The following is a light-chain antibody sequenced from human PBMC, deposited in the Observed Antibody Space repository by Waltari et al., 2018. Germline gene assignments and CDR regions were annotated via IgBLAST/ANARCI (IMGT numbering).Light chain of an antibody. CDR2: RND. Sequence: QSVLTQPPSVSGTPGQGVTISCSGSSSNIGTNYVNWYQQLPRTAPNLLIFRNDQRPSGVPDRFSASKSGTSASLAISGLRSEDEADYYCAAWDDGLSGPVFGGGTKLTVL. CDR1: SSNIGTNY. J-gene: IGLJ3*02. V-gene: IGLV1-47*01. CDR3: AAWDDGLSGPV.